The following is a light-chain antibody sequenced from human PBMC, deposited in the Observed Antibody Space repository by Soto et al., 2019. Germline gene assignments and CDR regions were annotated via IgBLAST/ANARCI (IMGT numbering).Light chain of an antibody. CDR3: SSYTTRSTLEA. CDR2: EVS. CDR1: SSDVGGYKF. Sequence: QSVLTQPASVSGSPGQSITISCTGTSSDVGGYKFVSWYQQHPGKVPRLMIYEVSNRPSGVSNRFSGSKSGNTASLTISGLQAEDEADYYCSSYTTRSTLEAFGPGTKVTDL. V-gene: IGLV2-14*01. J-gene: IGLJ1*01.